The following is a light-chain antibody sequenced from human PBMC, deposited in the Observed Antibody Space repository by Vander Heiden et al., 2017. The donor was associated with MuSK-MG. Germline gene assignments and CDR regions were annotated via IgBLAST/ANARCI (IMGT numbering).Light chain of an antibody. CDR1: QSLVHRDGNTY. Sequence: DIVMTQTPLSSPVTLGQPASISCRSSQSLVHRDGNTYLTWLQQRPGQPPRLLIYNCSNRDCGVPDSFSGSGAGTDFTLKISRVEAEDVGVYYCTQAKQSPITVGQGTLMEIK. V-gene: IGKV2-24*01. CDR3: TQAKQSPIT. J-gene: IGKJ5*01. CDR2: NCS.